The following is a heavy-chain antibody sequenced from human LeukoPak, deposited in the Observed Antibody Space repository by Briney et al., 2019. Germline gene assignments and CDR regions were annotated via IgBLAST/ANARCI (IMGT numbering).Heavy chain of an antibody. CDR2: ISSDGYNT. CDR3: ARDRYAYDTAYDY. D-gene: IGHD3-16*01. J-gene: IGHJ4*02. Sequence: PGGSLRLSCAASGFIFNDYWVHWVRQAPGKGLVWVSRISSDGYNTDYAESVKGRFTISRDNGDNTLFLQMDSLRAEDTAVYYCARDRYAYDTAYDYWGQGTLVTVSS. CDR1: GFIFNDYW. V-gene: IGHV3-74*01.